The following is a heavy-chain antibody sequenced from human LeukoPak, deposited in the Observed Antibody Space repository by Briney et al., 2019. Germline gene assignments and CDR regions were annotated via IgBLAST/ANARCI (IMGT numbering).Heavy chain of an antibody. CDR1: GFTFSSYE. V-gene: IGHV3-48*03. CDR2: ITSRGSTT. CDR3: VRNVLLWFGEY. J-gene: IGHJ4*02. Sequence: GRSLRLSCAASGFTFSSYEMNWVRQAPGKGLEWVSYITSRGSTTYYADSVKGRFTISRDNAQNSLYLQMNSLRAEDTAVYYCVRNVLLWFGEYWGQGTPVTVPS. D-gene: IGHD3-10*01.